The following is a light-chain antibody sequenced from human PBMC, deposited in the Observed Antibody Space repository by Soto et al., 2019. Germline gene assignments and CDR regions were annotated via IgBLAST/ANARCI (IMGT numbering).Light chain of an antibody. J-gene: IGLJ2*01. Sequence: QSVLTQPPSVSGAPGQRVTISCTGSSSNIGAGYDVYWYQQLPGTAPKLLTYGNSNRPSGVPDRFSGSKSDTSASLAITGLQAEDEADYYCQSYDSSLSAVVFGGGTKLTVL. CDR2: GNS. CDR3: QSYDSSLSAVV. CDR1: SSNIGAGYD. V-gene: IGLV1-40*01.